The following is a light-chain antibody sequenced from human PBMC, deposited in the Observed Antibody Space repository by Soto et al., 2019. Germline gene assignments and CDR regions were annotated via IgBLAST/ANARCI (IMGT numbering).Light chain of an antibody. CDR2: AAS. CDR1: QSISTW. CDR3: QQYNNWPIT. V-gene: IGKV1-5*01. Sequence: DIQMTQSPSTLSASVGDRFTITCRASQSISTWLAWYQQKPGKAPKLLIFAASSLQSGVPSRFSGSRSGPDFTLTISSLQSEDFAVYYCQQYNNWPITCGQGTQREIK. J-gene: IGKJ5*01.